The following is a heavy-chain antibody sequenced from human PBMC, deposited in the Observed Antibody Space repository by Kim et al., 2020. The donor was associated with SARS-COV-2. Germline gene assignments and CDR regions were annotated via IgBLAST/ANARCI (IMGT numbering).Heavy chain of an antibody. V-gene: IGHV3-33*06. J-gene: IGHJ2*01. CDR3: AKSPKVATIEEVYWYFDL. Sequence: GGSLRLSCAASGFTFSSYGMHWVRQAPGKGLEWVAVIWYDGSNKYYADSVKGRFTISRDNSKNTLYLQMNSLRAEDTAVYYCAKSPKVATIEEVYWYFDLWGRGTLVTVSS. D-gene: IGHD5-12*01. CDR2: IWYDGSNK. CDR1: GFTFSSYG.